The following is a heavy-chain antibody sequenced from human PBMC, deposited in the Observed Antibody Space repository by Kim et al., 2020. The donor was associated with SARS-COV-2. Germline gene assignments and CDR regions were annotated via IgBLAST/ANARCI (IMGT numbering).Heavy chain of an antibody. CDR3: ARDNKYYGSADKSINWFDP. CDR1: GGTFSSYA. CDR2: IIPIFGTA. Sequence: SVKVSCKASGGTFSSYAISWVRQAPGQGLEWMGGIIPIFGTANYAQKFQGRVTITADESTSTAYMELSSLRSEDTAVYYCARDNKYYGSADKSINWFDPWGQGTLVTVSS. J-gene: IGHJ5*02. V-gene: IGHV1-69*13. D-gene: IGHD3-10*01.